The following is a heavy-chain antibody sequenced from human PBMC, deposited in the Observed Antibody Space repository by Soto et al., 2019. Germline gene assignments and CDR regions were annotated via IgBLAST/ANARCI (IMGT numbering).Heavy chain of an antibody. D-gene: IGHD1-26*01. Sequence: QVQLVQSGAEVKKPGASVKVSCKASGYTFTSYAMHWVRQAPGQRLDWMGWINAGNGNTKYSQKFQGRVTIARDTSAGAAYIELSSVKSDDTAVYSCARGVGATGDWGHGTLVTVSS. CDR1: GYTFTSYA. V-gene: IGHV1-3*01. J-gene: IGHJ1*01. CDR3: ARGVGATGD. CDR2: INAGNGNT.